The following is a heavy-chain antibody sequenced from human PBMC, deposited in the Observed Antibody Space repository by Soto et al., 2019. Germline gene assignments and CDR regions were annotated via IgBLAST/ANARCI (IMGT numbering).Heavy chain of an antibody. V-gene: IGHV4-4*02. CDR3: ARRLGYYDSSGYYPQDYFDY. D-gene: IGHD3-22*01. J-gene: IGHJ4*02. CDR2: IYHSGST. CDR1: GGSISSSNW. Sequence: QVQLQESGPGLVKPSGTLSLTCAVSGGSISSSNWWSWVRQPPGKGLEWIGEIYHSGSTNYNPSLKSRVTISVDKSKNQFSLKLSSVTAADTAVYYCARRLGYYDSSGYYPQDYFDYWGQGTLVTVSS.